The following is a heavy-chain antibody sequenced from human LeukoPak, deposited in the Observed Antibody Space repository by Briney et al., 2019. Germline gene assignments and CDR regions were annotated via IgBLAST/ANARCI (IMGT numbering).Heavy chain of an antibody. CDR1: GFNFNKYE. Sequence: GGSLRLSCAVSGFNFNKYEMNWVRQARGKGLEWISYIDGRGATIENADSVRGRFTISRDNAKNSLFLQRNSLRAEDTAVYYCARDGDNGWDFDCWGQGTLVTVSS. CDR2: IDGRGATI. V-gene: IGHV3-48*03. D-gene: IGHD6-19*01. J-gene: IGHJ4*02. CDR3: ARDGDNGWDFDC.